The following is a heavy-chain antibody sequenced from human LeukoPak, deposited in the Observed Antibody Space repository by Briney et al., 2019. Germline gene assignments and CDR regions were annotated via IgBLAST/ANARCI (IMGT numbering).Heavy chain of an antibody. J-gene: IGHJ4*02. CDR3: AKGLGWWLDY. CDR1: GFTFSSYS. Sequence: GGSLRLSCAASGFTFSSYSMNWVRQAPGKGLEWVSAISGSGGSTYYADSVKGRFTISRDNSKNTLYLQMNSLRAEDTAVYYCAKGLGWWLDYWGQGTLVTVSS. V-gene: IGHV3-23*01. D-gene: IGHD3-16*01. CDR2: ISGSGGST.